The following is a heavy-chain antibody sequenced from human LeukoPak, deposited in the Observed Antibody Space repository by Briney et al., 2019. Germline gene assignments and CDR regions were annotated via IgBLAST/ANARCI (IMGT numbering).Heavy chain of an antibody. J-gene: IGHJ4*02. CDR3: ARDRADSGYVDY. V-gene: IGHV3-7*01. CDR2: IKQDGSEK. D-gene: IGHD1-26*01. CDR1: GFTFSSYA. Sequence: GGSLRLSCAASGFTFSSYAMSWVRQAPGKGLEWVANIKQDGSEKYYVDSVKGRFTISRDNAKNSLYLQMNSLRAEDTAVYYCARDRADSGYVDYWGQGTLVTVSS.